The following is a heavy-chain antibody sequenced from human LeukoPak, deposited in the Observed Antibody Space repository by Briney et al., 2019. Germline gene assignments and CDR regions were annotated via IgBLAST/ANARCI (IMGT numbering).Heavy chain of an antibody. V-gene: IGHV3-33*01. D-gene: IGHD5-18*01. CDR2: IWYDGSNK. CDR1: GFTFSSYG. CDR3: ARQDTAMAFGDYYYYGMDV. J-gene: IGHJ6*02. Sequence: PGGSLRLSCAASGFTFSSYGMHWVRQAPGKGLEWVAVIWYDGSNKYYADSVKGRFTISRDNSKNTLYLQMNSLRAEDTAVYYCARQDTAMAFGDYYYYGMDVWGQGTTVTVSS.